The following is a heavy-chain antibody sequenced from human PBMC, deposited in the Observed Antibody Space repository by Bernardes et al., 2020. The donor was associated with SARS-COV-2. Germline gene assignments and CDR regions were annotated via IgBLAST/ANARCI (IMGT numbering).Heavy chain of an antibody. V-gene: IGHV3-64*02. J-gene: IGHJ4*02. CDR2: ISSNGQST. CDR3: ARARKTYDILTGYSH. Sequence: GGSLRLSCAASGFSFNTFAMHWVRRAPGKGLEHISTISSNGQSTYYADSVKGRFTISRDNSKNMLFLQMGSLRSEDMAIYYCARARKTYDILTGYSHWGQGTPVIVSS. CDR1: GFSFNTFA. D-gene: IGHD3-9*01.